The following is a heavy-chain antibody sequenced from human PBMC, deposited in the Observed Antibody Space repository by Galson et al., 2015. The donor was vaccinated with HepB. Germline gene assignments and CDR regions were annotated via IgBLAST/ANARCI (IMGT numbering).Heavy chain of an antibody. J-gene: IGHJ4*02. CDR1: GFTFSSYT. Sequence: SLRLSCAASGFTFSSYTMNWARQAPGKGLEWVSCIYSSSSTIYYADSAKGRFTISRDNAKNSLFLQMNSLRDEDTAVYYCVRDVPDYSGSGSYFDYWGQGTLVTVSS. CDR2: IYSSSSTI. V-gene: IGHV3-48*02. CDR3: VRDVPDYSGSGSYFDY. D-gene: IGHD3-10*01.